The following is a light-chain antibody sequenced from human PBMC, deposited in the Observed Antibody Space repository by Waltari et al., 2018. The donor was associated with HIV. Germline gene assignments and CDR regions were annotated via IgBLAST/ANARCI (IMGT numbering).Light chain of an antibody. CDR3: QHYNHGPPLT. Sequence: PGERATLSCRASQSVSSNLAWYQQKPGQAPRPLIYGAYTRATGIPARFSGSGSGTEFTLTISGLQSEDFAVYYCQHYNHGPPLTFGGGTKVEIK. J-gene: IGKJ4*01. V-gene: IGKV3-15*01. CDR2: GAY. CDR1: QSVSSN.